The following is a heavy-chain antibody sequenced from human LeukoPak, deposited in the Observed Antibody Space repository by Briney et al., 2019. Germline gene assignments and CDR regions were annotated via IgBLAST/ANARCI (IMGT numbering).Heavy chain of an antibody. D-gene: IGHD2-2*01. J-gene: IGHJ5*02. V-gene: IGHV4-34*01. CDR2: IKYSGST. CDR1: GGSFSGYY. Sequence: SETLSLTCAVYGGSFSGYYWTWIRQPPGKGLEWIGGIKYSGSTNHNPSLKSRVTISVDTSKNQFSLKLSSVTAADTAVYYCARVKQDQLLQWFDPWGQGTLVTVSS. CDR3: ARVKQDQLLQWFDP.